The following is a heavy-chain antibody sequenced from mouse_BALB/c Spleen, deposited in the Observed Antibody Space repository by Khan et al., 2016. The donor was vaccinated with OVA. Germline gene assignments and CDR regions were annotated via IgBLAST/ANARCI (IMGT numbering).Heavy chain of an antibody. V-gene: IGHV5-6*01. J-gene: IGHJ3*01. CDR1: GFTFSTYG. CDR3: ASQLTGSVSL. CDR2: INSDGYYT. Sequence: EVQLVESGGDLMKPGGSLKLSCAASGFTFSTYGMSWVRQTPDKRLEWVATINSDGYYTYYPDSVQGRFTISRNNAKNTLYLQMSSLKSEATAMYYWASQLTGSVSLRGQGNLV.